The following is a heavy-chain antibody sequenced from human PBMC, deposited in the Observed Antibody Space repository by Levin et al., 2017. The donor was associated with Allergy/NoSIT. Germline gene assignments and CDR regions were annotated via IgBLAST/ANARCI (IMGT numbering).Heavy chain of an antibody. Sequence: PGGSLRLSCAASGFTFSSYAMSWVRQAPGKGLEWVSAISGSGGSTYYADSVKGRFTISRDNSKNTLYLQMNSLRAEDTAVYYCAKDLRYSSGWYGPQLGHDYWGQGTLVTVSS. CDR3: AKDLRYSSGWYGPQLGHDY. D-gene: IGHD6-19*01. CDR1: GFTFSSYA. J-gene: IGHJ4*02. CDR2: ISGSGGST. V-gene: IGHV3-23*01.